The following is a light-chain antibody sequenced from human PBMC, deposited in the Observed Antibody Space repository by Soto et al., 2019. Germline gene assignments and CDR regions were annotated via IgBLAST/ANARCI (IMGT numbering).Light chain of an antibody. CDR1: QDISND. Sequence: DFQMTQSPSSLSASVGDRVTITCRASQDISNDVAWYQQKPGKPPNLLISSSSTLQSGVPSRFSGTGYGTDFTLTIANLQPVDVATYYCQKYNSFPPTFGGGTKVDIK. V-gene: IGKV1-27*01. CDR2: SSS. J-gene: IGKJ4*01. CDR3: QKYNSFPPT.